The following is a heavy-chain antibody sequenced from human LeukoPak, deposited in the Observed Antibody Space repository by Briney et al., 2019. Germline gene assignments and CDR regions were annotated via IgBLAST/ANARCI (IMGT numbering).Heavy chain of an antibody. CDR2: INAGNGNT. CDR3: ARGVGYCSSTSCYGNNWFDP. J-gene: IGHJ5*02. D-gene: IGHD2-2*03. V-gene: IGHV1-3*01. CDR1: GYTFTSYA. Sequence: ASVKVPCKASGYTFTSYAMHWVRQAPGQRLEWMGWINAGNGNTKYSQKFQGRVTITRDTSASTAYMELSSLRSEDTAVYYCARGVGYCSSTSCYGNNWFDPWGQGTLVTVSS.